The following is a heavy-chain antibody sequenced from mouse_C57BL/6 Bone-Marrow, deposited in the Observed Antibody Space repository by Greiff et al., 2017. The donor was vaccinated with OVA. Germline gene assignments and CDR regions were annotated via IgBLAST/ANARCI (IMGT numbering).Heavy chain of an antibody. J-gene: IGHJ2*01. CDR1: GYSITSGYY. CDR2: ISYDGSN. Sequence: DVKLQESGPGLVKPSQSLSLTCSVTGYSITSGYYWNWIRQFPGNKLEWMGYISYDGSNNYNQSLKNRISITRDTSKNQFFLKLNSVTTEDTATYYCARARYDGYLYYFDYWGQGTTLTVSS. CDR3: ARARYDGYLYYFDY. D-gene: IGHD2-3*01. V-gene: IGHV3-6*01.